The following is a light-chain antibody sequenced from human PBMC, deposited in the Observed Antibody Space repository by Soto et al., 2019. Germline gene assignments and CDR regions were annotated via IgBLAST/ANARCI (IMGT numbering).Light chain of an antibody. V-gene: IGKV1-39*01. CDR2: YVS. CDR1: QSVSRY. J-gene: IGKJ2*01. CDR3: QQSYDLPRT. Sequence: DIQLTQSPSSLSASVADTVTISCRTNQSVSRYMNWYQQKPGTAPKPLIYYVSSLQGGVPSRFSGSGSATDFTLTISSLQPEDFATYYCQQSYDLPRTFGQGTRLEIK.